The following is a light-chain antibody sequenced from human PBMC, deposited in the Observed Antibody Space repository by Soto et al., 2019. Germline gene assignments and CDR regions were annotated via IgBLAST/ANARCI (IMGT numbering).Light chain of an antibody. V-gene: IGLV2-14*03. CDR1: SSDVGGYNY. CDR2: DVT. Sequence: QSVLTQPASVSGSPGQSITISCTGTSSDVGGYNYVSWYQQNSGKAPKLMIYDVTNRPSGVSNRFSGSKSGNTASLTISGLQAEDEAAYYCSSYTNSGALVVFGGGTKLTVL. J-gene: IGLJ2*01. CDR3: SSYTNSGALVV.